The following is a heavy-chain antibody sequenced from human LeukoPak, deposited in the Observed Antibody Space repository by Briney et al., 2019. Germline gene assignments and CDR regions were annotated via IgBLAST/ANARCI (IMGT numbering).Heavy chain of an antibody. V-gene: IGHV4-59*01. Sequence: SETLSLTCTVSGGSISSYYWSWIRQPPGKGLEWIGYIYYSGSTNYNPSLKSRVTISVDTSKNQFSLKLNSVTAADTAVYYCARVPPGRRHGDYWGQGTLVTVSS. J-gene: IGHJ4*02. D-gene: IGHD3-16*01. CDR1: GGSISSYY. CDR3: ARVPPGRRHGDY. CDR2: IYYSGST.